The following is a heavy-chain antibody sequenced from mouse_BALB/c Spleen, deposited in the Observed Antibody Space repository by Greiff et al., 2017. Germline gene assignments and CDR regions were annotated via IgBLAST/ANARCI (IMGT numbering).Heavy chain of an antibody. CDR2: ISTGGSYT. V-gene: IGHV5-6*02. CDR3: ATHDGTGKYAMDY. CDR1: GFTFSSYG. D-gene: IGHD2-3*01. Sequence: DVKLEESGGDLVKPGGSLKLSCAASGFTFSSYGMSWVRQTPDKGLEWVGTISTGGSYTYYPDSVKGRLTISRDNSKNTLYLQMSSLNSEDTAMYYCATHDGTGKYAMDYWGQGTSVTVSA. J-gene: IGHJ4*01.